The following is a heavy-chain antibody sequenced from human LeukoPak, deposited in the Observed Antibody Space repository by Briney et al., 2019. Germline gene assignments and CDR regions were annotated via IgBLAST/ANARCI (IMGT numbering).Heavy chain of an antibody. V-gene: IGHV3-74*01. CDR2: INSDGSTT. D-gene: IGHD3-10*01. J-gene: IGHJ4*02. CDR1: GFTFSSYW. Sequence: GSLRLPCGASGFTFSSYWMHWVRQAPGKGLVWISRINSDGSTTSYADSVKGRFTISRDNAKNTLYLQMNSLRAEDTAVYYCARGNYYGQDYWGQGTLVTVSS. CDR3: ARGNYYGQDY.